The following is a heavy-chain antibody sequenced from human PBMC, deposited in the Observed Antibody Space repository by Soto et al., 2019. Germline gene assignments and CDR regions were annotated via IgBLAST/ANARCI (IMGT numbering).Heavy chain of an antibody. V-gene: IGHV5-10-1*01. Sequence: PGESLKISCKGSGYSFTSYWISWVRQMPGKGLEWMGRIDPSDSYTNYSPSFQGHVTISADKSISTAYLQWSSLKASDTAMYYCARHWAYYYDSSGKYGMDVWGQGTTVTVSS. D-gene: IGHD3-22*01. CDR1: GYSFTSYW. CDR2: IDPSDSYT. CDR3: ARHWAYYYDSSGKYGMDV. J-gene: IGHJ6*02.